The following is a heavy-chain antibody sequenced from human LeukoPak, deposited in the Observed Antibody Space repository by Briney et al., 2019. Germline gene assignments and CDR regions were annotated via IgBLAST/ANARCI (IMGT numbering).Heavy chain of an antibody. CDR2: ISNSGETT. J-gene: IGHJ4*02. CDR1: GFTFTNYA. V-gene: IGHV3-23*01. CDR3: ARGLWWSKYYFDY. D-gene: IGHD2-21*01. Sequence: GGSLRLSCAASGFTFTNYAMNWVRQAPGKGLDFVSSISNSGETTNYADSVKGRFTISRDNSKNTLYLQMNSLRAEDTAVYYCARGLWWSKYYFDYWGQGTLVTVSS.